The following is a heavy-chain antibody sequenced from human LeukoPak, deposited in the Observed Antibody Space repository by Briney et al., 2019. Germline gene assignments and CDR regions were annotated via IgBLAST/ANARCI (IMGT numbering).Heavy chain of an antibody. CDR1: GGSISSYY. CDR2: IYYSGST. D-gene: IGHD2-2*01. Sequence: TSSETLSLTCTVSGGSISSYYWSWIRQPPGKGLEWIGYIYYSGSTNYNPSLKSRVTISVDTSKNQFSLKLSSVTAADTAVYYCARESVVVPAAIGNYYYYYGMDVWGQGTTVTVSS. CDR3: ARESVVVPAAIGNYYYYYGMDV. J-gene: IGHJ6*02. V-gene: IGHV4-59*01.